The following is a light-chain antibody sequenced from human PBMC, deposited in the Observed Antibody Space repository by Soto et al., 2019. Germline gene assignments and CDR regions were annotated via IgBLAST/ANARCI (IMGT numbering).Light chain of an antibody. V-gene: IGLV1-40*01. CDR1: SSNIGAGYV. J-gene: IGLJ1*01. CDR2: GNS. CDR3: AAWDDNLNAYV. Sequence: QSVLTQPPSVSGAPGQRVTISCTGSSSNIGAGYVVHWYQHLPGTAPRLLIYGNSNRPSGVPDRFSGSKSGTSASLAITGLQTEDEADYYCAAWDDNLNAYVFGSGTKLTVL.